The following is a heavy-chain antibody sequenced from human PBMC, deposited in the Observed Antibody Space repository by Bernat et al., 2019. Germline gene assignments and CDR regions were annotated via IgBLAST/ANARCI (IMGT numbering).Heavy chain of an antibody. CDR2: ISSNGGST. Sequence: EVQLVESGGGLVQPGGSLRLSCSASGFTFSSYAMHWVRQAPGKGLEYVSAISSNGGSTYYADAVKGRITISRDNSKNTLYPQMSSLRAEETAVYYCVRGQRGIKSSFDIWGQGTMVTVSS. J-gene: IGHJ3*02. CDR3: VRGQRGIKSSFDI. D-gene: IGHD6-25*01. V-gene: IGHV3-64D*06. CDR1: GFTFSSYA.